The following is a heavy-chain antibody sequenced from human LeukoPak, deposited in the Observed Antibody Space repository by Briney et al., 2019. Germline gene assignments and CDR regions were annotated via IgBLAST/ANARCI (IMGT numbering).Heavy chain of an antibody. D-gene: IGHD6-13*01. CDR2: ISAYNGDT. Sequence: ASVKVSYKASGYTFTSYGISWVRQAPGQGLEWMGWISAYNGDTNYAQKLQGRVTMTTDASTSTAYMELRSLRSDDTAVHYCARHSSSWYDAFDIWGQGTMVTVSS. CDR1: GYTFTSYG. CDR3: ARHSSSWYDAFDI. V-gene: IGHV1-18*01. J-gene: IGHJ3*02.